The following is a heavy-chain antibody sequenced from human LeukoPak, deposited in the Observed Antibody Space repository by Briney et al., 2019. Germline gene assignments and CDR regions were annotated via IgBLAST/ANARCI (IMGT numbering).Heavy chain of an antibody. J-gene: IGHJ4*02. CDR1: GGSFSGYY. D-gene: IGHD3-3*01. V-gene: IGHV4-34*01. CDR2: INHSGST. Sequence: SETLSLTCAVYGGSFSGYYWSWIRQPPGKGLEWIGEINHSGSTNYNPSLKSRVTISVDTSKNQFSLKLSSVTAADTAVYYCARGSTTWSIFGVDPPLDYWGQGTLVTVSS. CDR3: ARGSTTWSIFGVDPPLDY.